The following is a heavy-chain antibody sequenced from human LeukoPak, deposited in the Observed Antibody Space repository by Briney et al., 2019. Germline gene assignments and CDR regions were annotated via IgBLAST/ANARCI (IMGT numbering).Heavy chain of an antibody. J-gene: IGHJ6*02. D-gene: IGHD2-2*01. Sequence: SETLSLTCTVSGGSISIGDFYWSWIRQPAGKGLEWIGRIYTGGKTHYNPSLKSRITISRDTSKNQFSLKLTSVTAADTAVYYCARAFTYLYYYGMDVWGQGTTVTVSS. CDR3: ARAFTYLYYYGMDV. V-gene: IGHV4-61*02. CDR2: IYTGGKT. CDR1: GGSISIGDFY.